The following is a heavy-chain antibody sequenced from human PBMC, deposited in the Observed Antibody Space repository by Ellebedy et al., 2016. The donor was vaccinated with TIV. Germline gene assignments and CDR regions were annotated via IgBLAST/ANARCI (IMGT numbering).Heavy chain of an antibody. CDR1: GYTFTSYA. CDR3: ARAPGLGLSGSVDY. CDR2: INTNTGNP. Sequence: ASVKVSXKASGYTFTSYAMNWVRQAPGQGLEWMGWINTNTGNPTYAQGFTGRFVFSLDTSVSTSYLQIWSLKADDTAVYYCARAPGLGLSGSVDYWGQGTLVTVSS. D-gene: IGHD6-19*01. V-gene: IGHV7-4-1*01. J-gene: IGHJ4*02.